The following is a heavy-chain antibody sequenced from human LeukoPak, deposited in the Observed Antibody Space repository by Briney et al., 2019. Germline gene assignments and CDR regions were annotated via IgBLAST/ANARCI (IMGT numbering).Heavy chain of an antibody. CDR3: ATDFYDST. CDR2: IRSNSDGGTI. D-gene: IGHD3-22*01. V-gene: IGHV3-15*07. Sequence: GGSLRLSCATSGFTFSNAWMNWARKAPGKGLEWVGRIRSNSDGGTIDYAAPVKGRFTLSRDDSKTTLYLQMNSLQTEDTAVYYCATDFYDSTWGQGTLVTVSS. CDR1: GFTFSNAW. J-gene: IGHJ5*02.